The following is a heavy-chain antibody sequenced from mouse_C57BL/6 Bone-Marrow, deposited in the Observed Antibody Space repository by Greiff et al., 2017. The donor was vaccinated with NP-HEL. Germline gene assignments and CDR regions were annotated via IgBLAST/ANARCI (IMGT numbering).Heavy chain of an antibody. J-gene: IGHJ3*01. D-gene: IGHD2-3*01. CDR2: INPSSGYT. Sequence: VQRVESGAELARPGASVKMSCKASGYTFTSYTMHWVKQRPGQGLEWIGYINPSSGYTKYNQKFKDKATLTADKSSSTAYMQLSSLTSEDSAVYYCARKGGYYGFAYWGQGTLVTVSA. CDR1: GYTFTSYT. V-gene: IGHV1-4*01. CDR3: ARKGGYYGFAY.